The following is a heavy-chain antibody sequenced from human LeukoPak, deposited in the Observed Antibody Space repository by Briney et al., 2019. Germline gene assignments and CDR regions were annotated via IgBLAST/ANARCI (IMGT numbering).Heavy chain of an antibody. CDR1: GFTVSSNY. J-gene: IGHJ4*02. D-gene: IGHD4-17*01. CDR3: AKRSSSYGDYDGSYFDY. CDR2: IYSGGST. Sequence: GGSLRLSCAASGFTVSSNYMSWVRQAPGKGLEWVSVIYSGGSTYYADSVKGRFTISRDNSKNTLYLQMNSLRAEDTAVYYCAKRSSSYGDYDGSYFDYWGQGTLVTVSS. V-gene: IGHV3-66*04.